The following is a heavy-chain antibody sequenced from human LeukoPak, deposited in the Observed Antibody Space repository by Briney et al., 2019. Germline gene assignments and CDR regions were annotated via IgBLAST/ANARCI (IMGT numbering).Heavy chain of an antibody. D-gene: IGHD5-24*01. CDR3: ARHRRDGYNRYYYYYMDV. CDR1: GGSISSNSYY. V-gene: IGHV4-39*07. CDR2: IYYSGST. Sequence: SETLSLTCTVSGGSISSNSYYWGWIRQPPGKGLEWIGNIYYSGSTDYNPSLKSRVTISVDTSKNQFSLKLSSVTAADTAVYYCARHRRDGYNRYYYYYMDVWGKGTTVTISS. J-gene: IGHJ6*03.